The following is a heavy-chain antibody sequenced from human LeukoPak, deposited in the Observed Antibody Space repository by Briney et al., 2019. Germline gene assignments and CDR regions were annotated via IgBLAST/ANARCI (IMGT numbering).Heavy chain of an antibody. V-gene: IGHV4-59*01. CDR3: ARGSRVNFVY. J-gene: IGHJ4*02. D-gene: IGHD3-16*01. CDR1: GGSISSFY. Sequence: SETLSLTCTVSGGSISSFYWSWIRQPPGKGLEWIGYIYYTGSTNYNPSLKSRVTISVDKSRNQFSLKLSSVTAADTAVYYCARGSRVNFVYWGQGALVTVSS. CDR2: IYYTGST.